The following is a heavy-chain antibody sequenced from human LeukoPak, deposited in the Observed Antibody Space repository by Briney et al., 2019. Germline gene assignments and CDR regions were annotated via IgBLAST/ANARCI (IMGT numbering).Heavy chain of an antibody. D-gene: IGHD3-10*01. CDR3: ARATEFGDYYFDY. Sequence: SETLSLTCTVSGGSMSSYYWTWIRQPPGKGLERIGYIYYSGSTNYNPSLKSRVTISVDTSKNQFSLKLRSVTAADTAVYYCARATEFGDYYFDYWGQGTLVTVSS. CDR1: GGSMSSYY. J-gene: IGHJ4*02. CDR2: IYYSGST. V-gene: IGHV4-59*01.